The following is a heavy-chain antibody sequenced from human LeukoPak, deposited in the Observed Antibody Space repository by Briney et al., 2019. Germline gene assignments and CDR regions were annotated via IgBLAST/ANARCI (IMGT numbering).Heavy chain of an antibody. V-gene: IGHV4-38-2*02. D-gene: IGHD1-20*01. Sequence: PSETLSLTCTVSGYSISSGYYWDWIRQPPGKGLEWIGSIYHSGSTYYNPSLKSRVTISVDTSKNQFSLKLSSVTAADTAVYYCARVRYNWNRDFDYWGQGTLVTVSS. CDR2: IYHSGST. CDR3: ARVRYNWNRDFDY. J-gene: IGHJ4*02. CDR1: GYSISSGYY.